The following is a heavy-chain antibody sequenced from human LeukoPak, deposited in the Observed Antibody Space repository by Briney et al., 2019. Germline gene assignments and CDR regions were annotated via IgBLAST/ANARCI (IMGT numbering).Heavy chain of an antibody. CDR1: GFTFSSYT. Sequence: GGSLRLSCAASGFTFSSYTVNWVRQAPGKGLEWVSTLSGSGGSTYYADSVKGRFTISRDNSKDTLYLQMNSLRAEDTAVYYCAKSRLSTAYHFDFWGQGALVTVSS. CDR2: LSGSGGST. D-gene: IGHD2/OR15-2a*01. V-gene: IGHV3-23*01. CDR3: AKSRLSTAYHFDF. J-gene: IGHJ4*02.